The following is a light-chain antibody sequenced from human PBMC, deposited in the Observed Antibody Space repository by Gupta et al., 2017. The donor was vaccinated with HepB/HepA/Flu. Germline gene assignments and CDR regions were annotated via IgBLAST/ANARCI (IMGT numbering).Light chain of an antibody. V-gene: IGLV2-14*03. Sequence: QSPLTQPSSVSGSPRPSLTLSSTGTSSDVGGYNYVSWYQQDPGKAPKLMIYDVSRRPSGVSNRFSGSKSGNTASLTITGGQGEDEADYYCSSYTTSSNLVVFGGGTKLTVV. CDR1: SSDVGGYNY. J-gene: IGLJ3*02. CDR3: SSYTTSSNLVV. CDR2: DVS.